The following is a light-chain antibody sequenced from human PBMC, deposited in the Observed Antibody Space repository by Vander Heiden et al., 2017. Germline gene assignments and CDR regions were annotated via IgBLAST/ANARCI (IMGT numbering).Light chain of an antibody. V-gene: IGKV3-11*01. CDR3: QQRSNWPPVT. CDR2: DAS. CDR1: QSVSSY. J-gene: IGKJ4*01. Sequence: LTQSSATLSLFPGERATLSCRASQSVSSYLAWYQQKPGQAPRLLIYDASNRATGIPARFSGSGSGTDFTLTISSLEPEDFAVYYCQQRSNWPPVTFGGGTKVEIK.